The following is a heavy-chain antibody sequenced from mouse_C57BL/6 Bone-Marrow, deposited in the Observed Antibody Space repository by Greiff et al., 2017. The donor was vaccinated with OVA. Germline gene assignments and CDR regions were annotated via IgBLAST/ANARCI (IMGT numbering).Heavy chain of an antibody. Sequence: VQLQQPGAELVKPGASVKLSCKASGYTFTSYWMHWVKQRPGRGLEWIGRIDPNSGGTKYNEKFKSKATLTVDKPSSTAYMQLSSLTSEDSAVKDWARHYYSNYEWYLDVWGTGTTVTVSS. CDR3: ARHYYSNYEWYLDV. CDR2: IDPNSGGT. CDR1: GYTFTSYW. J-gene: IGHJ1*03. D-gene: IGHD2-5*01. V-gene: IGHV1-72*01.